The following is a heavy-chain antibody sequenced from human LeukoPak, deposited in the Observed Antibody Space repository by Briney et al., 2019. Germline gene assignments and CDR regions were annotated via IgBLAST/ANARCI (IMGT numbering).Heavy chain of an antibody. CDR1: GYTFTSYG. V-gene: IGHV1-18*01. CDR2: ISAYNGNT. Sequence: ASVKVSCKASGYTFTSYGISWVRQAPGQGLEWMGWISAYNGNTNYAQKLQGRVTMTTDTSTSTAYMELRSLRSDDTAVYYCARAEYYYDSSGYYGTYFDYWGQGTLVTVSS. CDR3: ARAEYYYDSSGYYGTYFDY. D-gene: IGHD3-22*01. J-gene: IGHJ4*02.